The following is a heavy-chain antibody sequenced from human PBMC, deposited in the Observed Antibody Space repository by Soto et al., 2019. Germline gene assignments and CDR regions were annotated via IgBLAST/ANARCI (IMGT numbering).Heavy chain of an antibody. Sequence: PWGSLRLSCAASGFTFSSYAMSWVRQAPGKGLEWVSGISGSGGSTDYADSVKGRFTISRDNSKNTLYLQMNSLRADDTAVYYCAKPRIVGATSDFDYWGQGTLVTVSS. J-gene: IGHJ4*02. CDR2: ISGSGGST. D-gene: IGHD1-26*01. V-gene: IGHV3-23*01. CDR3: AKPRIVGATSDFDY. CDR1: GFTFSSYA.